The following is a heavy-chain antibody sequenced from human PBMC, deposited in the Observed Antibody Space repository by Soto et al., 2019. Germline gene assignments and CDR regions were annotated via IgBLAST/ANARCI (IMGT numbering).Heavy chain of an antibody. CDR1: GGTFSSYA. CDR2: IIPIFGTA. D-gene: IGHD1-26*01. Sequence: SVKVSCKASGGTFSSYAISWVRQAPGQGLEWMGGIIPIFGTANYAQKFQGRVTITADKSTSTAYMELSSLRSEDTAVYYCARVGATNLYYYYYGMDVWGQGTTVTVSS. V-gene: IGHV1-69*06. J-gene: IGHJ6*02. CDR3: ARVGATNLYYYYYGMDV.